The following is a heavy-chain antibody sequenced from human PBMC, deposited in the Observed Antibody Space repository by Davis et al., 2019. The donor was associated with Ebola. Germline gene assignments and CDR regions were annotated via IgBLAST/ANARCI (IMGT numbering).Heavy chain of an antibody. J-gene: IGHJ4*02. CDR3: VAGAGFLFDF. V-gene: IGHV3-7*01. CDR2: IKGDGSET. D-gene: IGHD5-12*01. Sequence: PGGSLRLSCVVSGFSFDNSWMTWVRQAPGKGPEWVANIKGDGSETWSLDSVKGRFTISRDNGKNSAFLQMNSLRDEDTAVYHCVAGAGFLFDFWGQGTPVTVSS. CDR1: GFSFDNSW.